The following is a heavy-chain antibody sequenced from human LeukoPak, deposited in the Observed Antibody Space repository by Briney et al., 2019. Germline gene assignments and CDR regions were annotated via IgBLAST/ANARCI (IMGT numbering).Heavy chain of an antibody. CDR3: AKPSGSGVDY. CDR2: ISGSGGST. J-gene: IGHJ4*02. V-gene: IGHV3-23*01. Sequence: GGSLRLSCAASGFTFSSYGMSWVRQAPGKGLEWVSAISGSGGSTYYADSVKGRFTITRDNSKNTLYLQMNSLRLEDMGVYYCAKPSGSGVDYWGRGTRVTVSS. D-gene: IGHD1-26*01. CDR1: GFTFSSYG.